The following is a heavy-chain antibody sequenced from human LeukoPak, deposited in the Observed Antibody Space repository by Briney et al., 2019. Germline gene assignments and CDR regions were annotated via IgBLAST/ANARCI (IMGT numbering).Heavy chain of an antibody. CDR1: GYTFTSYG. J-gene: IGHJ4*02. D-gene: IGHD3-10*01. V-gene: IGHV1-18*01. CDR2: ISAYNGNT. CDR3: ATMYMNNYYGSGKPLFIDY. Sequence: ASVKVSCKASGYTFTSYGISWVRQAPGQGLEWMGWISAYNGNTNYAQKLQGRVTMTTDTSTSTAYMELSSLRSEDTAVYYCATMYMNNYYGSGKPLFIDYWGQGTLVTVSS.